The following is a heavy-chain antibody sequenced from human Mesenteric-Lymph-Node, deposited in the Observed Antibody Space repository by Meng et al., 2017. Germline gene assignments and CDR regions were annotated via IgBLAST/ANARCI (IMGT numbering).Heavy chain of an antibody. V-gene: IGHV4-34*01. CDR2: INHSGST. Sequence: QGPPQPVGAGLLKPSEPLSLTWVVYGGSFSGYYWSWIRQPPGKGLEWIGEINHSGSTNYNPSLKSRVPISVDTSKNQFSLKLSSVTDADTAVYYCARGRGYGDYGSLYWGQGTLVTVSS. J-gene: IGHJ4*02. CDR1: GGSFSGYY. D-gene: IGHD4-17*01. CDR3: ARGRGYGDYGSLY.